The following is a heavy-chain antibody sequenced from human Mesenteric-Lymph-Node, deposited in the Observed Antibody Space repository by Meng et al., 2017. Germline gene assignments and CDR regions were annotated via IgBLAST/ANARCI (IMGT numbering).Heavy chain of an antibody. V-gene: IGHV3-7*01. Sequence: GESLKISCAASGFTFSSNWMCWVRQAPGKGLEWVANINEAGSGQNYLDSVKGRFTISRDNAKNSLYLQMNSLRAEDTAVYYCAGDTAGDYWRYYYYYGMDVWGQGTMVTVSS. CDR2: INEAGSGQ. CDR3: AGDTAGDYWRYYYYYGMDV. CDR1: GFTFSSNW. J-gene: IGHJ6*02. D-gene: IGHD4-17*01.